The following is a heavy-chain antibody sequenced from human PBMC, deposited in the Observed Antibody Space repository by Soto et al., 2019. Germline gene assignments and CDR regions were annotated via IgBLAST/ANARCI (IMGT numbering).Heavy chain of an antibody. CDR2: IKSITDGGTT. V-gene: IGHV3-15*01. J-gene: IGHJ4*02. D-gene: IGHD5-18*01. CDR1: AFSFTNAW. CDR3: STGRSTYGLDS. Sequence: GGSLRLSCVASAFSFTNAWMSWVRQAPRKGLEWVGRIKSITDGGTTDYAAPVKGRFTISRDDSNNTLYLQMNSLKTEDTAVYYCSTGRSTYGLDSWGQGTLVTVSS.